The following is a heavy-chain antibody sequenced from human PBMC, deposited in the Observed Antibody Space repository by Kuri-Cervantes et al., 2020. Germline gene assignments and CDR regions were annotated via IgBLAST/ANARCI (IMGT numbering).Heavy chain of an antibody. CDR3: ARDFLTGSWFDP. J-gene: IGHJ5*02. D-gene: IGHD1-14*01. Sequence: SETLSLTCTVSGGSISNYYWSWIRQPPGKGLEWIGYIYYSGSTNYNPSLKSRVTISVDTSKNQFSLKLSSVTAADTAVYYCARDFLTGSWFDPWGQGTLVTVSS. CDR1: GGSISNYY. CDR2: IYYSGST. V-gene: IGHV4-59*12.